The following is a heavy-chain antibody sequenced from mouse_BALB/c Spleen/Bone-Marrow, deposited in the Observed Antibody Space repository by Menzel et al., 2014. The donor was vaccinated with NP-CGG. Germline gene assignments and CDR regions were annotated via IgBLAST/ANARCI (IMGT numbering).Heavy chain of an antibody. Sequence: VMLVESGAELVRPGTSVKVSCKASGYAFTNYLIEWVKQRPGQGLEWIGVINPGSGGTNYNEKFKGKATLTADKSSNTAYMQLSSLTSDDSAVYFCARHYFDYWGQGTTLTVSS. J-gene: IGHJ2*01. CDR2: INPGSGGT. CDR3: ARHYFDY. V-gene: IGHV1-54*01. CDR1: GYAFTNYL.